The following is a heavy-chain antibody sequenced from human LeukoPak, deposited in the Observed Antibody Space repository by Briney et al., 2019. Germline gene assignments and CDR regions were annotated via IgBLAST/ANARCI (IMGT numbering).Heavy chain of an antibody. CDR2: ISASGTRT. CDR3: AKDDHQTYIVNFVY. Sequence: GGSLRLSCAASPLSFSIHAMSWVRQAPGKGLEWLSGISASGTRTYYADSVKGRFTISRDNSKSTLYLQMNSLRAEDAALYYCAKDDHQTYIVNFVYWGQGTLVAVSS. V-gene: IGHV3-23*01. D-gene: IGHD3-16*02. J-gene: IGHJ4*02. CDR1: PLSFSIHA.